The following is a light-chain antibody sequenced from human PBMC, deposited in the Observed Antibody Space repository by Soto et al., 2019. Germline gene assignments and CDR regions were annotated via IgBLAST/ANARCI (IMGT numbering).Light chain of an antibody. CDR2: AAS. V-gene: IGKV1-39*01. CDR1: QSISSY. J-gene: IGKJ2*01. CDR3: QQSYSTPLYT. Sequence: DIQMTQSPSYLSASVGDRVTITCRASQSISSYLNWYQQKPGKAPKLLIYAASSLQSRVPSRFSGSGSGTDFTLTISSLQPEDFATYYCQQSYSTPLYTFGQGTKLEIK.